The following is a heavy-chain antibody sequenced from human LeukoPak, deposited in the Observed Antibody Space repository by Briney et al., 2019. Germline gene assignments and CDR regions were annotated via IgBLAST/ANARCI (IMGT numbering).Heavy chain of an antibody. CDR3: AKDGLGCSGGSCYSVYPDYYYYYYMDV. CDR1: GFTVSSNY. J-gene: IGHJ6*03. D-gene: IGHD2-15*01. V-gene: IGHV3-66*01. CDR2: IYSGGST. Sequence: GGSLRLSCAASGFTVSSNYMSWVRQAPGKGLEWVSVIYSGGSTYYADSVKGRFTISRDNSKNTLYLQMNSLRAEDTAVYYCAKDGLGCSGGSCYSVYPDYYYYYYMDVWGKGTTVTVSS.